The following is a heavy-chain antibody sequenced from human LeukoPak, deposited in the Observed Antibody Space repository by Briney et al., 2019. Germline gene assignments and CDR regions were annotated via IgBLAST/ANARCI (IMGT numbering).Heavy chain of an antibody. V-gene: IGHV1-2*02. Sequence: ASVKVSCKASGYSFIDYYIHWVRQAPGQGLGWMGWINPKSGNANYAQKFQGRVTMTRDTSITTAYMELSRLKSDDTAVYYCARDQVTDYVALWGQGTMVTVSS. CDR3: ARDQVTDYVAL. CDR1: GYSFIDYY. J-gene: IGHJ3*01. D-gene: IGHD4-17*01. CDR2: INPKSGNA.